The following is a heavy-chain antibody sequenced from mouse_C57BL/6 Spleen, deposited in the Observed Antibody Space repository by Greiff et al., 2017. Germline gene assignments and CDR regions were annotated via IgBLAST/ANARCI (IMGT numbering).Heavy chain of an antibody. Sequence: VQLQQPGAELVMPGASVKLSCKASGYTFTSYWMHWVKQRPGQGLEWIGEIDPSDSYTNYNQKFKGKSTLTVDKSSSTAYMQLSSLTSEDSAVYYCARGGLRLGDYWGQGTSVTVSS. CDR2: IDPSDSYT. CDR1: GYTFTSYW. CDR3: ARGGLRLGDY. V-gene: IGHV1-69*01. J-gene: IGHJ4*01. D-gene: IGHD2-4*01.